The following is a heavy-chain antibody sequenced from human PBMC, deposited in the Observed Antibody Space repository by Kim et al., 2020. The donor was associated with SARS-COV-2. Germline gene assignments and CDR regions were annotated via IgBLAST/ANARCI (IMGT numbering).Heavy chain of an antibody. J-gene: IGHJ5*02. V-gene: IGHV3-23*01. Sequence: VNVRFTLSRDNSKHTLYLQMNSLRAEDTAVYYCAKGSIRRVILGGTWFDPWGQGTLVTVSS. D-gene: IGHD3-10*01. CDR3: AKGSIRRVILGGTWFDP.